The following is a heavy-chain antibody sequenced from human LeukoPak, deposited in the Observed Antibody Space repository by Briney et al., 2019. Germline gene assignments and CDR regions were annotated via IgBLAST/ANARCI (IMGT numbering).Heavy chain of an antibody. V-gene: IGHV3-21*01. CDR1: RLTFSDYI. CDR2: INPTSTSI. D-gene: IGHD3-10*01. Sequence: SGGSLRLSCVAPRLTFSDYIIDSVRRAPGKGLEWVSSINPTSTSIYYADAVRGRFTISRDDAKSSLYLQMDSLRAEDTAIYYCVRLRRNSDRSYYSYYYDSWGQGILVTVSS. J-gene: IGHJ5*01. CDR3: VRLRRNSDRSYYSYYYDS.